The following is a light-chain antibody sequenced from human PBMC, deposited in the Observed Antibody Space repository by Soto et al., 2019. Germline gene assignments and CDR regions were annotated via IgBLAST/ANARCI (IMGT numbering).Light chain of an antibody. V-gene: IGKV1-5*03. CDR2: KAS. CDR1: QTISSW. Sequence: DIQMTQSPSTLSGSVGDRVTITCRASQTISSWLAWYQQKPGEAPKLLIYKASTLKSGVPSRFSGSGSGTEVAVAISSLQPDDFASYWCQRYNSYSEAFGQGTKVDIK. J-gene: IGKJ1*01. CDR3: QRYNSYSEA.